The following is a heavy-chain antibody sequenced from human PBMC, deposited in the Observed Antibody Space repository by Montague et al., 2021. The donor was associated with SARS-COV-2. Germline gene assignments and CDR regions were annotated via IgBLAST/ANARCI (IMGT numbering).Heavy chain of an antibody. V-gene: IGHV4-61*02. J-gene: IGHJ6*02. CDR1: GGPISSGSHY. CDR2: IDTSGNT. Sequence: TLSLTCTVSGGPISSGSHYWSWIRQPAGKGLEWIGRIDTSGNTEYISSLKSRVTISVDTSKNQFSLKLSSVTAADTAVYYCARRIDYYGIDVWGQGTTVTVSS. D-gene: IGHD1-26*01. CDR3: ARRIDYYGIDV.